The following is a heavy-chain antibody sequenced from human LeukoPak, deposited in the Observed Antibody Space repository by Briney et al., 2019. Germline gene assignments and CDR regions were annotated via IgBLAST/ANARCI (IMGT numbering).Heavy chain of an antibody. V-gene: IGHV3-30*01. CDR1: GFTFSSYA. CDR3: ARGVVATINYFDY. Sequence: GRTLTLSCAASGFTFSSYAMHWVRQAPGKGLEWMAVISYDGMNIYYADSVKGRFTITRDNSKNTLYLQMNSLRAEDTAVYYCARGVVATINYFDYWGQGTLVTVSS. D-gene: IGHD5-12*01. J-gene: IGHJ4*02. CDR2: ISYDGMNI.